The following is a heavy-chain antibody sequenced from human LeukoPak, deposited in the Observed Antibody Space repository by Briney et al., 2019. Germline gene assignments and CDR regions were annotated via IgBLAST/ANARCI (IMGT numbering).Heavy chain of an antibody. CDR2: IGGSGGST. CDR3: AKGPALSFPHPYNWFDP. J-gene: IGHJ5*02. CDR1: GVTFSSYA. V-gene: IGHV3-23*01. Sequence: GGSLRLSCAASGVTFSSYAMSWVRQAPGKGLEWVSAIGGSGGSTYYADSVKGRFTISRDNSKNTLFLQMNSLRAEDTAVYYCAKGPALSFPHPYNWFDPWGQGTLVTVSS. D-gene: IGHD1-26*01.